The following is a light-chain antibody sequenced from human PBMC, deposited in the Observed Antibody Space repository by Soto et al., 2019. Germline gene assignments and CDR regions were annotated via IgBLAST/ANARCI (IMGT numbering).Light chain of an antibody. CDR3: SSYTSSAFVV. V-gene: IGLV2-14*02. CDR2: EDT. J-gene: IGLJ2*01. CDR1: SSDVGTYNL. Sequence: QSALTQPASVSGSPGQSITISCTGTSSDVGTYNLVSWFQYHPDKAPKLMLFEDTKRPSGVSNRFSGSKSGNTASLTISGLQAEDEAGYYCSSYTSSAFVVFGGGTKVTVL.